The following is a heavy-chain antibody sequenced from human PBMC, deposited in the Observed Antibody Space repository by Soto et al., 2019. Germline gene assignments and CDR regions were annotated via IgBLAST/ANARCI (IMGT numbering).Heavy chain of an antibody. D-gene: IGHD3-10*01. Sequence: GSLRLSCAASGFTFSSYAMSWVRQAPGKGLEWVSAISGSGGSTYYADSVKGRFTNSRDNSKNTLYLQMNSLRAEDTAVYYCAKWSGTMVRGVRPYYFDYWGQGTLVTVSS. CDR1: GFTFSSYA. CDR3: AKWSGTMVRGVRPYYFDY. J-gene: IGHJ4*02. CDR2: ISGSGGST. V-gene: IGHV3-23*01.